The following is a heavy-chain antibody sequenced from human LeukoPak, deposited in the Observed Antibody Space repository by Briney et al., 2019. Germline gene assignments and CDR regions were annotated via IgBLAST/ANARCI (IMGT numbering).Heavy chain of an antibody. CDR1: GLTFSSSW. D-gene: IGHD5-18*01. CDR3: ARDLAYSRLDY. V-gene: IGHV3-7*01. Sequence: PGGSLRLSCAVPGLTFSSSWMDWVRQAPGKGLEWVASINPDGNKKYSADSVKGRFTISRGNAENSLYLQMNSLRVEDTAFYYCARDLAYSRLDYWGQGMLVTVSS. CDR2: INPDGNKK. J-gene: IGHJ4*02.